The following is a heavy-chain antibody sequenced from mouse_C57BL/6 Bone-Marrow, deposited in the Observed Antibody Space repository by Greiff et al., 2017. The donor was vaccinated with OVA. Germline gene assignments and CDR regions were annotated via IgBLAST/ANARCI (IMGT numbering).Heavy chain of an antibody. CDR2: ISDGGSYT. J-gene: IGHJ2*01. CDR1: GFTFSSYA. Sequence: EVNVVESGGGLVKPGGSLKLSCAASGFTFSSYAMSWVRQTPEKRLEWVATISDGGSYTYYPDNVKGRFTISRDNAKNNLYLQMSHLKSEDTAMYYCARVSYDYDPDYWGQGTTLTVSS. D-gene: IGHD2-4*01. V-gene: IGHV5-4*03. CDR3: ARVSYDYDPDY.